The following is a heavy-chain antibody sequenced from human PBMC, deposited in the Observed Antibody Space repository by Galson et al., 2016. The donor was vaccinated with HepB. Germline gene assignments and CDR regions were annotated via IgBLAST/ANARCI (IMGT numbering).Heavy chain of an antibody. CDR1: GFTFDDHA. D-gene: IGHD2-2*01. CDR2: ISWNSLII. V-gene: IGHV3-9*01. J-gene: IGHJ4*02. CDR3: AKDKSPYASTWIDY. Sequence: SLRLSCAASGFTFDDHAMHWVRQAPGKGLEWVSGISWNSLIIVYADSVKGRFTVSRDNAENSLYLQVHGLRPEDSAFYYCAKDKSPYASTWIDYWGQGTLVTVSP.